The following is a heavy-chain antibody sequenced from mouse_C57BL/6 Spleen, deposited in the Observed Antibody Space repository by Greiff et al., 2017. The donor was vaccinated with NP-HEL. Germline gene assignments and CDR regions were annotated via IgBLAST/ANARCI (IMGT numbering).Heavy chain of an antibody. Sequence: DVMLVESGGDLVKPGGSLKLSCAASGFTFSSYGMSWVRQTPDKRLEWVATISSGGSYTYYPDSVKGRFTISRDNAKNTLYLQMSSLKSEDTAMYYWARRDYYGSSYYLDYWGQGTTLTVSS. J-gene: IGHJ2*01. D-gene: IGHD1-1*01. CDR1: GFTFSSYG. CDR2: ISSGGSYT. CDR3: ARRDYYGSSYYLDY. V-gene: IGHV5-6*02.